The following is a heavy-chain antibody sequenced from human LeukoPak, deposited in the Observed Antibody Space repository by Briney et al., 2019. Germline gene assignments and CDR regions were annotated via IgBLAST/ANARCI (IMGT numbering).Heavy chain of an antibody. Sequence: GGSLRLSCTASGFTFSKSWMSWVRQAPGKGREGVADIKGDGSVKHYVDSVKARFTISRDNAHNSLYLQMNSLRVEDTAVYYCATYTNWVAGDVWGQGTTVSVSS. J-gene: IGHJ6*02. CDR2: IKGDGSVK. V-gene: IGHV3-7*01. CDR1: GFTFSKSW. D-gene: IGHD7-27*01. CDR3: ATYTNWVAGDV.